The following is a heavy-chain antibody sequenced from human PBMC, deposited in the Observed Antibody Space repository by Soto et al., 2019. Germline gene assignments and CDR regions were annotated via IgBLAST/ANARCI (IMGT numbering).Heavy chain of an antibody. D-gene: IGHD6-19*01. J-gene: IGHJ4*02. Sequence: PSETLSLTCTVSGGSISNYYWSWIRQPPGKGLEWIGYIYYSGSTNYNPSLKSRVTISVDTSKNQFSLKLSSVTAADTAVYYCARGSGWYWLWGQGTLVTVSS. CDR3: ARGSGWYWL. V-gene: IGHV4-59*08. CDR2: IYYSGST. CDR1: GGSISNYY.